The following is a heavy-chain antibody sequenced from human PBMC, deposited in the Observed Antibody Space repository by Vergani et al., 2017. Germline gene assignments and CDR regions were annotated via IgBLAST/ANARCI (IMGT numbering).Heavy chain of an antibody. D-gene: IGHD3-3*01. J-gene: IGHJ4*02. CDR1: GFTFSNAW. CDR3: FRRSGRGVY. Sequence: EVQLVESGGGLVKPGGSLRLSCAASGFTFSNAWMNWVRQAPGKGLEWVGRIKSKTDGRTTDYAAPVKGRFTISRDDSKNTLYLQMNSLKTEDTAVYYCFRRSGRGVYWGQGTLVTVSS. CDR2: IKSKTDGRTT. V-gene: IGHV3-15*07.